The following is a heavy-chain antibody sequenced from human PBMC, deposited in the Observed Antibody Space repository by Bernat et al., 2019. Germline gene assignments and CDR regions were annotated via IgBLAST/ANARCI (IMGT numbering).Heavy chain of an antibody. V-gene: IGHV3-23*01. J-gene: IGHJ4*02. Sequence: EVQLLESGGGLVQPGGSLRLSCAASGFTFSSYAMSWVRQAPGQGLEWVSAISGSGGSTYYADSVKGRFTISRDNSKNTLYLQMNSLRAEDTAVYYCAKVWVPVTTPLYYFDYWGQGTLVTVSS. CDR3: AKVWVPVTTPLYYFDY. D-gene: IGHD4-17*01. CDR2: ISGSGGST. CDR1: GFTFSSYA.